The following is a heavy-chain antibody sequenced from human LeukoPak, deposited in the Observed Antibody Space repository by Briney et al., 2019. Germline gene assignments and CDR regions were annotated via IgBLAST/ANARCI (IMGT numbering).Heavy chain of an antibody. CDR2: ISAYNGNT. CDR3: ARTALPNIVGATLIDY. D-gene: IGHD1-26*01. V-gene: IGHV1-18*01. Sequence: ASVKVSCKASGYTFTSYGISWVRQAPGQGLEWMGWISAYNGNTNYAQKLQGRVTMTTDTSTSTAYMELRSLRSDDTAVYYCARTALPNIVGATLIDYWGQGTLVTVSS. CDR1: GYTFTSYG. J-gene: IGHJ4*02.